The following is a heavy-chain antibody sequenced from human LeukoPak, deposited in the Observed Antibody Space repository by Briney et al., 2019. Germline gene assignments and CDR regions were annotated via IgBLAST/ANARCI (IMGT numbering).Heavy chain of an antibody. D-gene: IGHD1-26*01. J-gene: IGHJ4*02. CDR3: ARGGFSLIDY. CDR2: ISSSGTII. CDR1: GFTFSSYE. V-gene: IGHV3-48*03. Sequence: RPGGSLRLSCTASGFTFSSYEMNWVRQAPGKGLEWVSHISSSGTIIYYADSVKGQFTISRDNAKNSLYLQMNSLRAEDTAVYYCARGGFSLIDYWGQGTLVTVSS.